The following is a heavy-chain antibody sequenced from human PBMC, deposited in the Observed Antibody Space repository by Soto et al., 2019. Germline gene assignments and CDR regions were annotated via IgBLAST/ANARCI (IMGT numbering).Heavy chain of an antibody. Sequence: EVQLLESGGDLIQPGGSLRLSCAASGFTFNIYAMTWVRQAPGKGLEWVSAISRYGDFTYYADSVEGRFTISRDNSKNTRYLQMNSLRAEDTAVYYCAKDRYLDHDSRCYWFDNWGQGTLVTVSS. V-gene: IGHV3-23*01. CDR2: ISRYGDFT. D-gene: IGHD3-22*01. CDR3: AKDRYLDHDSRCYWFDN. J-gene: IGHJ4*02. CDR1: GFTFNIYA.